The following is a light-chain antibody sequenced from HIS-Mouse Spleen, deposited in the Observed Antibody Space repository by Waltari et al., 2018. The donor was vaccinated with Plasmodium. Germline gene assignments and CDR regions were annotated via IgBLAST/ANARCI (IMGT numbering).Light chain of an antibody. Sequence: EIVMTQSPATLSVSPGERATLSCRASQSVSSNLAWYQQKPGQAPRLLIYGASTRATGRPARFSGSGSGTEFTLTISSLQSEDFAVYYCQQYNNWPFTFGPGTKVDIK. V-gene: IGKV3-15*01. CDR2: GAS. J-gene: IGKJ3*01. CDR3: QQYNNWPFT. CDR1: QSVSSN.